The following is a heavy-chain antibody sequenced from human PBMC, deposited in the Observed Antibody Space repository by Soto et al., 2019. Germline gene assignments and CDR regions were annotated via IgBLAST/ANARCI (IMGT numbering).Heavy chain of an antibody. Sequence: SETLSLTCSVSGASISSYYWSWIRQPPGKGLEWIGYIFYGGSSGSTNYNPSLKSRVTISVDTSKNQFSLKLSSVTAADTAVYYCARTALGWLDPWGQGIMVTVSS. CDR1: GASISSYY. D-gene: IGHD2-21*02. CDR2: IFYGGSSGST. J-gene: IGHJ5*02. CDR3: ARTALGWLDP. V-gene: IGHV4-59*01.